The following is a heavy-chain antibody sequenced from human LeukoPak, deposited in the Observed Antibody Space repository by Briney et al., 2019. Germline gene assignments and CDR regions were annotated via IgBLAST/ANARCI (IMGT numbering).Heavy chain of an antibody. J-gene: IGHJ5*02. CDR2: INPSGGST. CDR1: GYTFTSYY. CDR3: ARAGVYDFWSGSDWFDP. V-gene: IGHV1-46*01. Sequence: ASVKVSCKASGYTFTSYYMHWVRQAPGQGLEWMGIINPSGGSTSYAQKFQGRVTMTRDTSTSTVYMELSSLRSEDTAVYYCARAGVYDFWSGSDWFDPWGQGTLVTVSP. D-gene: IGHD3-3*01.